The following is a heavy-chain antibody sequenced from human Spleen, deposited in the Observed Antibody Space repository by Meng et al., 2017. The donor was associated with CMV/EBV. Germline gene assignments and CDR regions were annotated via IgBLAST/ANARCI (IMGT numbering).Heavy chain of an antibody. D-gene: IGHD5-18*01. V-gene: IGHV4-61*03. CDR2: IYYNGGT. CDR1: GGSVSHGSNY. CDR3: ARGPRGYSYEKDWFDP. Sequence: SETLSLTCTVSGGSVSHGSNYWSWIRQPPGKGLQWIGYIYYNGGTNYNPSLKSRVTISVDTSKNHFSLKLSSVTAADTAVYYCARGPRGYSYEKDWFDPWGQGTLVTVSS. J-gene: IGHJ5*02.